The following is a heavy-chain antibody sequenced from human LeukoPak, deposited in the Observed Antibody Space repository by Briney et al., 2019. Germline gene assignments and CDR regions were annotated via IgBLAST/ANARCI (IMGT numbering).Heavy chain of an antibody. J-gene: IGHJ4*02. V-gene: IGHV1-18*01. D-gene: IGHD3-3*01. CDR2: ISAYNGNT. CDR1: GYTFTSYG. CDR3: ARDTYYDFWSGYGGDY. Sequence: ASVKVSCKASGYTFTSYGISWVGQAPGQGLEWMGWISAYNGNTNYVQKLQGRVTMATDTSTSTAYMELRSLRSDDTAVYYCARDTYYDFWSGYGGDYWGQGTLVTVSS.